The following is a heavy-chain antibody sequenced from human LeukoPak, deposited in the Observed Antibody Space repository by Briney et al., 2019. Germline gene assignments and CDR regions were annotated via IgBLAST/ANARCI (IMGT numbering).Heavy chain of an antibody. CDR1: GFTFSSYE. Sequence: PGGSLRLSCAASGFTFSSYEMNWVRQAPGKGLEWVSYISSGGSIIYYADSVKGRFTISRDNAKNSLYLQMNSLRAEDTAVYYCAGDFGHPNYWGQGTLVTVSS. J-gene: IGHJ4*02. CDR2: ISSGGSII. V-gene: IGHV3-48*03. CDR3: AGDFGHPNY. D-gene: IGHD3-16*01.